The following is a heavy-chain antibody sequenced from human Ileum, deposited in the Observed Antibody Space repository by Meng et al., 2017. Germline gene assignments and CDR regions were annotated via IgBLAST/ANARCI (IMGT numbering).Heavy chain of an antibody. CDR3: ATGVDWAKSGNI. CDR2: IHPGGST. J-gene: IGHJ4*02. V-gene: IGHV4-34*01. D-gene: IGHD3-9*01. CDR1: DGSLGGYY. Sequence: AQLRQGGAGLSKPSETLSLTCAVYDGSLGGYYLSWIRQPPRKGLEWVGEIHPGGSTSYNPSLQSRVTIAVDTSKNQFSVTLSSVSAADTAVYYCATGVDWAKSGNIWGQGTLVTVSS.